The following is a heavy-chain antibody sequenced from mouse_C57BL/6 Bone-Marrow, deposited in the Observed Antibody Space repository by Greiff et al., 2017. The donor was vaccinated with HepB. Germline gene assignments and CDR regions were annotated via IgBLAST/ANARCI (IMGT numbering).Heavy chain of an antibody. Sequence: EVKLVESGPVLVKPGASVKISCKASGYSFTGYYMNWVKQSPEKSLEWIGEINPSTGGTTYNQKFKAKATLTVDKSSSTAYMQLKSLTSEDSAVYYCARENYYGSSYGAMDYWGQGTSVTVSS. CDR1: GYSFTGYY. J-gene: IGHJ4*01. CDR3: ARENYYGSSYGAMDY. V-gene: IGHV1-42*01. D-gene: IGHD1-1*01. CDR2: INPSTGGT.